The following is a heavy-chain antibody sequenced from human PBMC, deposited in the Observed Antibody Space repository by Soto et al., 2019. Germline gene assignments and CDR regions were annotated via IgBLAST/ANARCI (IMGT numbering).Heavy chain of an antibody. V-gene: IGHV1-69*13. Sequence: GASVNVSCKASGGTFSSYAISWVRQAPGQGLEWMGGIIPIFGTANYAQKFQGRVTITADESTSTAYMELSSLRSEDTAVYYCAREGIVVVPQLGPNYYYYGMDVWGQGTTVTVSS. D-gene: IGHD2-2*01. CDR3: AREGIVVVPQLGPNYYYYGMDV. CDR1: GGTFSSYA. CDR2: IIPIFGTA. J-gene: IGHJ6*02.